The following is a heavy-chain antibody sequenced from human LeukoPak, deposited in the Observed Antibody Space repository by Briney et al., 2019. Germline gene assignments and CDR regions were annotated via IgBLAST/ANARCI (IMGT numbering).Heavy chain of an antibody. CDR3: ARDLIYGGFDY. D-gene: IGHD4-17*01. V-gene: IGHV3-53*01. Sequence: GGSLRLSCAASGFTVSSNYMSWVRQAPGKGLEWVSVIYGGGSTYYADSVKGRFTISRDSSKNTLYLQMNSLRAEDTAVYYCARDLIYGGFDYWGQGTLVTVSS. CDR2: IYGGGST. J-gene: IGHJ4*02. CDR1: GFTVSSNY.